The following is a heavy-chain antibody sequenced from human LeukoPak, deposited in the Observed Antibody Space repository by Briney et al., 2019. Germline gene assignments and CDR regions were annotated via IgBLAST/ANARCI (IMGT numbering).Heavy chain of an antibody. Sequence: GGSLRLSCAASGFTVSSNYMSWVRQAPGKGLEWVSVIYSGGSTYYADSVKGRFTISRDNSKNTLYLQMNSLRAEDTAVYYCARHGAQLGFSFDYWGQGTLVTVSS. D-gene: IGHD1-1*01. CDR2: IYSGGST. V-gene: IGHV3-53*01. CDR1: GFTVSSNY. CDR3: ARHGAQLGFSFDY. J-gene: IGHJ4*02.